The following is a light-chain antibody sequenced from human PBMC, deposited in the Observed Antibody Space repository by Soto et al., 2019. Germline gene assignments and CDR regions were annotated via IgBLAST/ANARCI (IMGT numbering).Light chain of an antibody. CDR1: QNIRGNE. J-gene: IGKJ1*01. CDR2: RGS. V-gene: IGKV3-20*01. CDR3: QDYGTSAPWT. Sequence: VLTQSPGTLSLSPGERTTLSCRASQNIRGNELAWYQQKPGQPPRLLIYRGSSRAPGIPDRFSGRGSGTDFNLTISRLEPEDFAVYYCQDYGTSAPWTFGQGTRVEIK.